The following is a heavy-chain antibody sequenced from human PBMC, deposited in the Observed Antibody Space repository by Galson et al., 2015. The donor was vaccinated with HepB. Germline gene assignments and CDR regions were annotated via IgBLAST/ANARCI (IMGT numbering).Heavy chain of an antibody. V-gene: IGHV1-18*01. CDR3: ARDVRHYYDSSGYLSYFDY. Sequence: SVKVSCKASGGTFSSYTISWVRQAPGQGLEWMGWISAYNGNTNYAQKLQGRVTMTTDTSTSTAYMELSSLRSEDTAVYYCARDVRHYYDSSGYLSYFDYWGQGTLVTVSS. J-gene: IGHJ4*02. CDR1: GGTFSSYT. CDR2: ISAYNGNT. D-gene: IGHD3-22*01.